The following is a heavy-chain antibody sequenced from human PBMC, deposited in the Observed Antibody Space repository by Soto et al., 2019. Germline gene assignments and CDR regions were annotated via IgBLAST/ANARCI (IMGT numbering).Heavy chain of an antibody. Sequence: QAQLVESGGGVVQPGRSLRLSCADSGFAFSSYGMHWVRQAPGTELEWVAVISYDGSLQHYADSVKGRFTISRDNSKNMVLLQISSLRAEDTAVYYCVSDRGYGHASVPYSWGQGTLVSVSS. J-gene: IGHJ4*02. CDR2: ISYDGSLQ. V-gene: IGHV3-30*03. CDR3: VSDRGYGHASVPYS. CDR1: GFAFSSYG. D-gene: IGHD5-18*01.